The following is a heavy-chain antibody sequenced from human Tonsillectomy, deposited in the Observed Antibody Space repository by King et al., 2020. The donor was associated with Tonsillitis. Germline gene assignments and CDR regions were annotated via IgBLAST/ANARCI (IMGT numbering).Heavy chain of an antibody. CDR3: ARGPGYCSGGSCYLIDF. J-gene: IGHJ4*02. D-gene: IGHD2-15*01. CDR1: GGTFSSYA. V-gene: IGHV1-69*06. CDR2: IIPIFGTA. Sequence: QLVQSGAEVKKSGSSLKVSCKASGGTFSSYAISWVRQAPGQGLEWMGGIIPIFGTANYVQKFQGRVTITADKSTRTVYMEMSSLRYEDTAVYYFARGPGYCSGGSCYLIDFWGQGTLVTVSS.